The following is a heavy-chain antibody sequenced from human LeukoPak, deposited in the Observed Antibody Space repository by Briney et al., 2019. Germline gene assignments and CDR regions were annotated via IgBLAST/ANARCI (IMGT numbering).Heavy chain of an antibody. CDR3: ARGRMATVGGYYFDY. CDR1: GGSFRGYY. V-gene: IGHV4-34*01. Sequence: SETLSLTCPVYGGSFRGYYWSWVRQPPGKGLEWIGEINHSGSTNYNPSLKSRVTISVDTSKNQFSLKLSSVTAADTAVYYCARGRMATVGGYYFDYWGQGTLVTVSS. J-gene: IGHJ4*02. CDR2: INHSGST. D-gene: IGHD5-24*01.